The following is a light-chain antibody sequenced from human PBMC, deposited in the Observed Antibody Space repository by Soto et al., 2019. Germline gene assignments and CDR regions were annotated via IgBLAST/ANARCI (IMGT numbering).Light chain of an antibody. J-gene: IGKJ3*01. Sequence: EIVLTQSPGTLSLSPGERATLSCRASQSIRSSYLAWYQQKPGQAPRLLTYGTSSRATGIPDRFSGSGSGTDFTLTISRLEPEDFAVYSCQQYGSSPPFTFGPGTKVDIK. CDR2: GTS. CDR1: QSIRSSY. CDR3: QQYGSSPPFT. V-gene: IGKV3-20*01.